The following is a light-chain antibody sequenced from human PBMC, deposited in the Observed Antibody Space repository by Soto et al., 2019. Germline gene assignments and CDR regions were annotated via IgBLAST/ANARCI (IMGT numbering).Light chain of an antibody. V-gene: IGKV3-20*01. CDR3: QQYDGSPET. CDR2: AAS. Sequence: DIVMTQSPSTLSVSLGERATITCRASQSIGSNLAWYQQKPGQAPKLLIYAASARATGIPYRFSGSGSGTDFTLTISRLEPEDFAAYYCQQYDGSPETFGQGTRVEIK. CDR1: QSIGSN. J-gene: IGKJ1*01.